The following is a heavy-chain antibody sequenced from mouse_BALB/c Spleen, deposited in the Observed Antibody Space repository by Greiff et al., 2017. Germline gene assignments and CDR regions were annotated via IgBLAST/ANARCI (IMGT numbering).Heavy chain of an antibody. CDR3: GGGMDY. V-gene: IGHV5-12-1*01. Sequence: EVQLVESGGGLVKPGGSLKLSCAASGFAFTSYDMSWVRQTPGKSMEWVAYISSGGGSTYYTETVKGRFTISRDNAKNTLYLQVSSLKSEDTAMYYCGGGMDYWGQGTSVTVSS. CDR1: GFAFTSYD. J-gene: IGHJ4*01. CDR2: ISSGGGST.